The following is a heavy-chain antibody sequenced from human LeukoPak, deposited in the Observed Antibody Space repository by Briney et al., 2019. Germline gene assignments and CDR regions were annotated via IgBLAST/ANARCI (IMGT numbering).Heavy chain of an antibody. CDR2: IYYSGST. V-gene: IGHV4-39*07. CDR3: TGSLYHCSGGACYREDSLGY. J-gene: IGHJ4*02. D-gene: IGHD2-15*01. CDR1: GGSISSSSYY. Sequence: SETLSLTCTVSGGSISSSSYYWRWIRQPPGKGLEWIGSIYYSGSTYYNPSLKSRVTISVETSKNHFSLNLSSMTAADTAVYYCTGSLYHCSGGACYREDSLGYWGQGTLVTVTS.